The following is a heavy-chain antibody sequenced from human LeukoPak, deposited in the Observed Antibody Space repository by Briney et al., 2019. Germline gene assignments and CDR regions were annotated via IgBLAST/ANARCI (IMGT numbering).Heavy chain of an antibody. CDR2: ISGSGGST. Sequence: GRSLRLSCAASGFTFSSYGMHWVRQAPGKGLEWVSAISGSGGSTYYADSVKGRFTISRDNSKNTLYLQMNSLRAEDTAVYYCAKDPSSSWYLYYFDYWGQGTLVTVSS. CDR1: GFTFSSYG. J-gene: IGHJ4*02. CDR3: AKDPSSSWYLYYFDY. D-gene: IGHD6-13*01. V-gene: IGHV3-23*01.